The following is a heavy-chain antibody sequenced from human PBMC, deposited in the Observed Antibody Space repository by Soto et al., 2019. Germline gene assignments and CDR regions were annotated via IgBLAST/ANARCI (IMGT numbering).Heavy chain of an antibody. Sequence: QVQLQESGPGLVKPSETLSLTCTVSGGSVSSGNFYWSWIRQPPGKGLEWIGHIFHSGSTKYNPYLKSRVTISLDTAKNQFSLNLTSVTAADTAVYYCARYSEKYSYGHNDYWGQGTLVTVSS. CDR3: ARYSEKYSYGHNDY. J-gene: IGHJ4*02. CDR2: IFHSGST. CDR1: GGSVSSGNFY. D-gene: IGHD5-18*01. V-gene: IGHV4-61*01.